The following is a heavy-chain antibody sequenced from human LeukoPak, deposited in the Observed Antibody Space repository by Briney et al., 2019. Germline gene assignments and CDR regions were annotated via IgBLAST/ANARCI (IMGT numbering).Heavy chain of an antibody. CDR2: INHSGST. Sequence: SETLSLTCAVYGGSFSGYYWSWIRQPPGKGLEWIGEINHSGSTNYNPSLKSRVTISVNTSKTQFSLKLSSVTAADTAVYYCARKLRYSRSFDYWGQGTLVTVSS. D-gene: IGHD3-9*01. J-gene: IGHJ4*02. CDR1: GGSFSGYY. CDR3: ARKLRYSRSFDY. V-gene: IGHV4-34*01.